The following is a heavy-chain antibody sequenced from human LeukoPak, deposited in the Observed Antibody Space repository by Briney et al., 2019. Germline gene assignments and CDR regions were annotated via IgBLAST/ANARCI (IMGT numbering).Heavy chain of an antibody. Sequence: GGSLRLSCAASGFTFSSYSMNWVRQAPGKGLEWVSSISSSSSYIYYADSVKGRFTISRDNAKNSLYLQMNSLRAEDTAVYYCARELYFYDSSGYLDYWGQGTLVTVSS. CDR3: ARELYFYDSSGYLDY. CDR2: ISSSSSYI. D-gene: IGHD3-22*01. J-gene: IGHJ4*02. V-gene: IGHV3-21*01. CDR1: GFTFSSYS.